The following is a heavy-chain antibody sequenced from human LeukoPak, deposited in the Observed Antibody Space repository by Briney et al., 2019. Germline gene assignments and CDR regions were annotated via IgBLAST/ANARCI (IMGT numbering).Heavy chain of an antibody. CDR2: ISAYNGNT. D-gene: IGHD2-21*01. CDR3: ARSRYCGGDCYLLWDY. Sequence: GASVKVSCKASGYTFTSYGISWVRQAPGQGLEWMGWISAYNGNTNYAQKLQGRVTMTTDTSTSTAYMELRSLRSDDTAVYYCARSRYCGGDCYLLWDYWGQGTLVTVSS. CDR1: GYTFTSYG. J-gene: IGHJ4*02. V-gene: IGHV1-18*01.